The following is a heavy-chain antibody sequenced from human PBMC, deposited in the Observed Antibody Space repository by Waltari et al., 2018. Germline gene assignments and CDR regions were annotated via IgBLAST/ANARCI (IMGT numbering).Heavy chain of an antibody. J-gene: IGHJ4*02. D-gene: IGHD6-19*01. CDR2: IRGGGGST. Sequence: EVQLLESGGGLVQPGGSLRLSCAASGFTFSSYAMSWVRQAPGKGLEWVSAIRGGGGSTYYADAVKGRCTISRDNSKNTLYLQMNSLRAEDTAVYYCANDESIAVVPFGYWGQGTLVTVSS. CDR1: GFTFSSYA. V-gene: IGHV3-23*01. CDR3: ANDESIAVVPFGY.